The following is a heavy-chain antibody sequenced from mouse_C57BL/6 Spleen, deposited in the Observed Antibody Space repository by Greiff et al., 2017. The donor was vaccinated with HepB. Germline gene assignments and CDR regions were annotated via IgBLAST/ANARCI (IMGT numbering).Heavy chain of an antibody. CDR3: ARAYGSSFWFAY. Sequence: QVHVKQSGAELVKPGASVKLSCKASGYTFTSYWMHWVKQRPGQGLEWIGMIHPNSGSTNYNEKFKSKATLTVDKSSSTAYMQLSSLTSEDSAVYYCARAYGSSFWFAYWGQGTLVTVSA. CDR1: GYTFTSYW. V-gene: IGHV1-64*01. D-gene: IGHD1-1*01. J-gene: IGHJ3*01. CDR2: IHPNSGST.